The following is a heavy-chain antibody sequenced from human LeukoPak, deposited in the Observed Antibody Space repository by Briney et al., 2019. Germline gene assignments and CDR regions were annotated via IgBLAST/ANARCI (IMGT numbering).Heavy chain of an antibody. Sequence: GGTLRLSCAASGFTFSSYGMSWVRQAPGKGLEWVSAISGSGGSTYYADSVKGRFTISRDNSKNTLYLQMNSLRTEDTAVYYCAKDREAYCGGDCYALDYWGQGTLVTVSS. CDR1: GFTFSSYG. J-gene: IGHJ4*02. D-gene: IGHD2-21*02. V-gene: IGHV3-23*01. CDR2: ISGSGGST. CDR3: AKDREAYCGGDCYALDY.